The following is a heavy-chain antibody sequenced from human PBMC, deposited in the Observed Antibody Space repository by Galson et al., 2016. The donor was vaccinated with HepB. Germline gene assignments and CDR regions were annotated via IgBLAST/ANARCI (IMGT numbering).Heavy chain of an antibody. CDR2: ITAGNGNR. D-gene: IGHD3-10*01. J-gene: IGHJ4*02. Sequence: SVKVSCKASGYTFTSYAMHWVRQAPGQRLEWMGWITAGNGNRRYSQKFQGRVTITRDTSASTAYMELSSLRSEDTAVYYCAREEGITLGHFDCWGQGTLVTVSS. V-gene: IGHV1-3*01. CDR1: GYTFTSYA. CDR3: AREEGITLGHFDC.